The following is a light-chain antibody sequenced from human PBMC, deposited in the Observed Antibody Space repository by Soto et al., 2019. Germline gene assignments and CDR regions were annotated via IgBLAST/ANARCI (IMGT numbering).Light chain of an antibody. CDR3: GTWDSSLSVAV. Sequence: QSVLTQPPSVSAAPGQKVTISCSGSSSNIGNNYVSWYQQLPGTAPKLLIYENNKRPSGIPDRFSGSKSGTSATLGITGLQTGAEADYYCGTWDSSLSVAVFGGGTQLTVL. CDR2: ENN. J-gene: IGLJ7*01. CDR1: SSNIGNNY. V-gene: IGLV1-51*02.